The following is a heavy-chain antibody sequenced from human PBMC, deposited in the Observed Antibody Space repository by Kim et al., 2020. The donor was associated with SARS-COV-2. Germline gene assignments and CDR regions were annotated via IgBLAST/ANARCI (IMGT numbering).Heavy chain of an antibody. CDR3: ARAVRLLPSDY. J-gene: IGHJ4*02. Sequence: NDAQKLQGRVTMTTDTSTSTAYMELRSLRSDDTAVYYCARAVRLLPSDYWGQGTLVTVSS. D-gene: IGHD1-26*01. V-gene: IGHV1-18*01.